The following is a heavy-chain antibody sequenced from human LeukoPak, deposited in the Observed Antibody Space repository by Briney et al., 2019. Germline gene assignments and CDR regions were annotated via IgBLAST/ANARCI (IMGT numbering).Heavy chain of an antibody. Sequence: GGSLRLSCTASGFTFSSYAMNWVRQAPGKGLEWVSGIGAGGTFTYYADSVKGRFTISRDNSKYTVYLQMNSLRAEDTAVYYCAKDGYDYGQFDYWGQGTLVTVSS. CDR3: AKDGYDYGQFDY. J-gene: IGHJ4*02. CDR2: IGAGGTFT. V-gene: IGHV3-23*01. CDR1: GFTFSSYA. D-gene: IGHD5-18*01.